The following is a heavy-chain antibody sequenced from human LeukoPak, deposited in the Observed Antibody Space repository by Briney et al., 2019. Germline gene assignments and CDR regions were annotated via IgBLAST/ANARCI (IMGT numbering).Heavy chain of an antibody. CDR3: ARFYYESGSSLTSRFFDY. J-gene: IGHJ4*02. Sequence: ASVKVSCKASGYSFTTYAMNWVRQAPGQGLEWMGWINTNTGNPMYAQGFTGRFVFSLDTSVSTAYLQISSLKAEDTAVYYCARFYYESGSSLTSRFFDYWGQGTLVTVSS. D-gene: IGHD3-10*01. CDR1: GYSFTTYA. CDR2: INTNTGNP. V-gene: IGHV7-4-1*02.